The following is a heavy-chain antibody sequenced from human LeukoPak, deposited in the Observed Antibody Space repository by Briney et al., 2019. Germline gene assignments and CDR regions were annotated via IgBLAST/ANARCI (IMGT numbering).Heavy chain of an antibody. Sequence: SQTLSLTCAISGDSVSNDTAAWSWIRQSPSRGLEWLGRTYYRSKWYYDYAISVKSRMNLDLETSKHRFSLHLNSVTPDDTAVYYCARLRRYLNQATSGMDVWGQGTTVTVSS. CDR1: GDSVSNDTAA. CDR3: ARLRRYLNQATSGMDV. V-gene: IGHV6-1*01. J-gene: IGHJ6*02. CDR2: TYYRSKWYY. D-gene: IGHD1-14*01.